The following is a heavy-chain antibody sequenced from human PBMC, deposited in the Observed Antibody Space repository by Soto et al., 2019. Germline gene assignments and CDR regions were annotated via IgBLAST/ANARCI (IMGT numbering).Heavy chain of an antibody. V-gene: IGHV4-39*07. CDR3: ARDRLGEAEYYYYGMDV. D-gene: IGHD3-16*01. J-gene: IGHJ6*02. CDR1: GVSISSSLHY. Sequence: SETLSLTCTVSGVSISSSLHYWGWFRQPPGKGLEWIVYIYYSGSTYYNSSLKSRVAISVDTSKNQFSLKLSSVTAADTAVYYCARDRLGEAEYYYYGMDVWGQGTTVTVSS. CDR2: IYYSGST.